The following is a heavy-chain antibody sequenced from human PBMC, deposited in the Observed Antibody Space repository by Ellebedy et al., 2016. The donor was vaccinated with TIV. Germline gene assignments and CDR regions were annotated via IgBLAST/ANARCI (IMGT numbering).Heavy chain of an antibody. D-gene: IGHD6-6*01. CDR2: IGTAGDT. CDR3: ARDSVGTGRPAGFDY. Sequence: GGSLRLSCAASGFTFSSYDMHWVRHATGKGLEWVSAIGTAGDTYYPGSVKGRFTISRENAKNSLYLQMNSLRAGDTAVYYCARDSVGTGRPAGFDYWGLGTLVTVSS. CDR1: GFTFSSYD. J-gene: IGHJ4*02. V-gene: IGHV3-13*01.